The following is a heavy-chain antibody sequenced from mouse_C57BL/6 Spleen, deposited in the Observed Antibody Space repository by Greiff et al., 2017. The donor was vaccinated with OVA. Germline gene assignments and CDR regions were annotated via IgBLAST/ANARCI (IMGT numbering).Heavy chain of an antibody. CDR3: ARVYGSLGYFDY. CDR1: GYTFTSYW. CDR2: IDPSDSET. Sequence: VQLQQPGAELVRPGSSVKLSCKASGYTFTSYWMHWVKQRPIQGLEWIGNIDPSDSETHYNQKFKDKATLTVNKSSSTAYMQLSSLTTEDSAVYYYARVYGSLGYFDYWGQGTTLTVSS. V-gene: IGHV1-52*01. D-gene: IGHD1-1*01. J-gene: IGHJ2*01.